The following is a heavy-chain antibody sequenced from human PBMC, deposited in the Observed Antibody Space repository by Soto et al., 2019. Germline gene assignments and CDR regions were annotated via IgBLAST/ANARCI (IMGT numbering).Heavy chain of an antibody. J-gene: IGHJ4*02. D-gene: IGHD3-22*01. CDR1: GFSLINARVG. CDR3: ARIRRDGTAFYLIDY. Sequence: QVTLKESGPVLVKPTETLTLTCTVSGFSLINARVGVSWLRQPPGKALEWLAHIFSNDEKSYSTSLKSRLTISKDTSKSQVVLTMTNMDPVDTATYYCARIRRDGTAFYLIDYWGRGTLVTVSS. V-gene: IGHV2-26*01. CDR2: IFSNDEK.